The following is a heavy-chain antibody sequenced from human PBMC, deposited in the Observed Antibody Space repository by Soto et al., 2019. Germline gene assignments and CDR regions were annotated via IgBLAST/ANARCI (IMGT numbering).Heavy chain of an antibody. CDR2: VNAGNGHT. D-gene: IGHD3-22*01. Sequence: GASVKVSCKASGYTFSSYAIQWVRQAPGQRPEWMGWVNAGNGHTKYSQKFQDRVTFTRDTSTSTTYMELSSLRSEDTAVYYCAGGICGYLHELHASRAQGSL. J-gene: IGHJ4*02. CDR1: GYTFSSYA. CDR3: AGGICGYLHELHAS. V-gene: IGHV1-3*01.